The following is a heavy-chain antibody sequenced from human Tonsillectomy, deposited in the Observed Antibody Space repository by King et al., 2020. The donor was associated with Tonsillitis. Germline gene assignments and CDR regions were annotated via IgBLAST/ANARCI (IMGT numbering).Heavy chain of an antibody. D-gene: IGHD3-10*01. Sequence: VQLVESGAEAKKPGESLRISCQGSGYEFSTYWITWVRQVPGQGLQWMGRIDPSDSYTNYSPSFKGHPVISVDNSINTAYLQWSSLKASDTAMYYCARIRGWTPGTFEIWGQGTMVTVSS. J-gene: IGHJ3*02. V-gene: IGHV5-10-1*03. CDR1: GYEFSTYW. CDR2: IDPSDSYT. CDR3: ARIRGWTPGTFEI.